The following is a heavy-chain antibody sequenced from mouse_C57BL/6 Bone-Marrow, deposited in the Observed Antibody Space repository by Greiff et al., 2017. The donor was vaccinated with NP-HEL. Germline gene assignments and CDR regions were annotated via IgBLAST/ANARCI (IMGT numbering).Heavy chain of an antibody. Sequence: EVMLVESGGGLVQPGGSMKLSCVASGFTFSNYWMNWVRQSPEQGLEWVAQIRLKSDTYATHYAESVKGRFTISRDDSKSSVYLQMNNLRAEDTGIYYCTGGYGSTFDYWGQGTTLTVSS. J-gene: IGHJ2*01. CDR2: IRLKSDTYAT. CDR1: GFTFSNYW. CDR3: TGGYGSTFDY. D-gene: IGHD1-1*01. V-gene: IGHV6-3*01.